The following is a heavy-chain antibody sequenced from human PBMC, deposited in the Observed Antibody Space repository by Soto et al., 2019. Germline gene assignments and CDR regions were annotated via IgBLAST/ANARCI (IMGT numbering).Heavy chain of an antibody. CDR2: IYYSGST. J-gene: IGHJ5*02. V-gene: IGHV4-30-4*08. CDR1: GGSVSSGSYY. D-gene: IGHD3-22*01. CDR3: ARDTSDYYDSSGFLLGHWFDP. Sequence: SETLSLTCTVSGGSVSSGSYYWSWIRQPPGKGLEWIGYIYYSGSTYYNPSLKSRVTISVDTSKNQFSLKLSSVTAADTAVYYCARDTSDYYDSSGFLLGHWFDPWGQGTLVTVSS.